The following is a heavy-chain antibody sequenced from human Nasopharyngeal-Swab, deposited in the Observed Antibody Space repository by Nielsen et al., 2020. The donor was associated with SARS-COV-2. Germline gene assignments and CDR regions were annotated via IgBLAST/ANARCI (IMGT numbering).Heavy chain of an antibody. Sequence: LRLSCTVSGGSISSGSYYWSWIRQHPGKGLEWIGYISYSGRTSYNPSLEGRLTISEDASKNQFSLNLNSVTVADTAVYFCARESYYDTSGTFDSWGQGTLVTVSS. CDR2: ISYSGRT. J-gene: IGHJ4*02. CDR3: ARESYYDTSGTFDS. V-gene: IGHV4-31*03. CDR1: GGSISSGSYY. D-gene: IGHD3-22*01.